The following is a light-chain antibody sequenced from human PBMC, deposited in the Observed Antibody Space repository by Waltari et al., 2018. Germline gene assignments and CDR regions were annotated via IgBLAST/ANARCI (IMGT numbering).Light chain of an antibody. Sequence: QLVLTQSPSASASLGASVTLTCTLSSGHSNFAIACHQQQPEKGPRYLMKLRSDGSHSKGDGIPDRFSGSSSGAERYLTISSLQSEDEADYYCQTWGTGIQVFGGGTKLTVL. J-gene: IGLJ2*01. V-gene: IGLV4-69*01. CDR3: QTWGTGIQV. CDR2: LRSDGSH. CDR1: SGHSNFA.